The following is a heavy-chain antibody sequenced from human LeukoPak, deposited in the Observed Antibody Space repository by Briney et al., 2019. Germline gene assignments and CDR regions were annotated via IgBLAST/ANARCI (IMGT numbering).Heavy chain of an antibody. CDR3: ATPYGTGSYYYGMDV. Sequence: GESLKISCKGSGYSFTSYCIGWVRQMPGKGLEWMGIIYPGDSDTRYSPFFQGQVTISADKSISTAYLQWRSLKASDTAMYYCATPYGTGSYYYGMDVWGQGTTVTVSS. V-gene: IGHV5-51*01. CDR1: GYSFTSYC. CDR2: IYPGDSDT. J-gene: IGHJ6*02. D-gene: IGHD3/OR15-3a*01.